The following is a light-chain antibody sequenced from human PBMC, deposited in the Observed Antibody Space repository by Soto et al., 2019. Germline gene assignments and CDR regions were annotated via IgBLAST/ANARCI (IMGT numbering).Light chain of an antibody. CDR2: DVT. J-gene: IGLJ1*01. CDR3: SSYTSSSTYV. CDR1: RSDVGGYNY. Sequence: QSVLTQPASVSGSPGQSITISCTGTRSDVGGYNYVYWHQQHPGKAPKLMIYDVTNRPSGVSDRFSGSKSGNTASLTISGLQAEDEADYYCSSYTSSSTYVFGAGTTVTVL. V-gene: IGLV2-14*01.